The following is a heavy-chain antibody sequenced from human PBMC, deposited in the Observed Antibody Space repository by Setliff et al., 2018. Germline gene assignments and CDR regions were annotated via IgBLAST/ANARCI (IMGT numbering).Heavy chain of an antibody. D-gene: IGHD3-22*01. Sequence: SVKVSCKASGGTFSSYAISWVRQAPGQGLEWMGGIIPIFGTANYAQKFQGRVTITADESTSTAYMELSSLRSEDTAVYYCARGDSSGYFLEIVHDAFDIWGQGTMVTVSS. V-gene: IGHV1-69*13. CDR3: ARGDSSGYFLEIVHDAFDI. CDR1: GGTFSSYA. CDR2: IIPIFGTA. J-gene: IGHJ3*02.